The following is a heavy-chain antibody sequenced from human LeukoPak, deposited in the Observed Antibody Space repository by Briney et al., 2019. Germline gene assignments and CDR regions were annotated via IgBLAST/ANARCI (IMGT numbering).Heavy chain of an antibody. J-gene: IGHJ4*02. CDR2: INPKSGGT. CDR3: ARSPHILTGENFDY. CDR1: GYTFSDFH. V-gene: IGHV1-2*02. D-gene: IGHD3-9*01. Sequence: ASVKVSCKASGYTFSDFHMHWVRQAPGQGLEWMGWINPKSGGTNYAQKFQGRVTMTRDTSITTAYMEMSRLRSDDTALYYCARSPHILTGENFDYWGQGTLVTVSS.